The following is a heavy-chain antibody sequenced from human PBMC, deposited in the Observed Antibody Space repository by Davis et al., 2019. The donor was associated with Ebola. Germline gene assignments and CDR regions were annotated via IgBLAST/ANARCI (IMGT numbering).Heavy chain of an antibody. J-gene: IGHJ5*02. CDR1: RYTFTGYY. CDR3: ARGLYSSSWIGGWFDP. Sequence: SVPVSRQASRYTFTGYYMHWVRQPPGQGLEWMGRINPNSGGPNYAQKFQGRVTMTRDTSISTAYMELSRLRSDDTAVYYCARGLYSSSWIGGWFDPWGQGTLVTVSS. V-gene: IGHV1-2*06. CDR2: INPNSGGP. D-gene: IGHD6-13*01.